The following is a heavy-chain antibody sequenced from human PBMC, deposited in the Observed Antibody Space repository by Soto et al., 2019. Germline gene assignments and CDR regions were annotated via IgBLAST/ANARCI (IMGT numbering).Heavy chain of an antibody. CDR1: GGSFSGYY. CDR2: INHSGST. D-gene: IGHD2-15*01. V-gene: IGHV4-34*01. CDR3: ARGRIGYCSGGSGYSGSWFDP. J-gene: IGHJ5*02. Sequence: QVQLQQWGAGLLKPSETLSLTCAVYGGSFSGYYWSWIRQPPGKGLEWIGEINHSGSTNYNPSLKRRVTISVDTSENQFPLKLVSVTAADTAVYYCARGRIGYCSGGSGYSGSWFDPWGQGTLVTVSS.